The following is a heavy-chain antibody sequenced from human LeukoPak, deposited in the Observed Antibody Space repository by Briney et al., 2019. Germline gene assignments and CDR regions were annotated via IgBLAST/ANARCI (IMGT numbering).Heavy chain of an antibody. CDR3: ARVKWPHAFDI. J-gene: IGHJ3*02. Sequence: GGSLRLSCAASGFTFSSYSMTWVRQAPGKGLEWVSSISSSSSYIYYADSVKGRFTISRGNAKNSLYLQMNSLRAEDTAVYYCARVKWPHAFDIWGQGTMVTVSS. V-gene: IGHV3-21*01. D-gene: IGHD5-12*01. CDR1: GFTFSSYS. CDR2: ISSSSSYI.